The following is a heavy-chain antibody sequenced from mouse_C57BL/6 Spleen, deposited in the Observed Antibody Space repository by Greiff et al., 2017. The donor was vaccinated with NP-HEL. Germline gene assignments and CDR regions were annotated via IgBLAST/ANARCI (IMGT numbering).Heavy chain of an antibody. Sequence: QVQLQQSGAELVRPGASVTLSCKASGYTFTDYEMHWVKQTPVHGLEWIGAIDPETGGTAYNQKFKGKAILTADKSSSTAYMELRSLTSEDSAVYYCTRYPWLLRYFDVWGTGTTVTVSS. CDR2: IDPETGGT. CDR3: TRYPWLLRYFDV. CDR1: GYTFTDYE. D-gene: IGHD2-3*01. V-gene: IGHV1-15*01. J-gene: IGHJ1*03.